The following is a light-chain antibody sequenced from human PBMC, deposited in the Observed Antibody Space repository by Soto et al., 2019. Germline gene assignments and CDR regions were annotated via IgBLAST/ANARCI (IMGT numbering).Light chain of an antibody. V-gene: IGKV2-28*01. CDR1: QSLLYENGYTY. J-gene: IGKJ2*01. CDR2: LGS. CDR3: MQALKPPCS. Sequence: DIVMTQSPLSLPVTPGEPASISCRSSQSLLYENGYTYFDWYVQKPGQPLQLLIYLGSNRPSGVPLRLSGSVSVTVFTLKISIVVTVDVGVYYFMQALKPPCSFGQGTKLEIK.